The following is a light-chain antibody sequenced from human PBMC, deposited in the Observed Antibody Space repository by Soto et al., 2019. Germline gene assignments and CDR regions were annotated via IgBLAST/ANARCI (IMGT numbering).Light chain of an antibody. CDR1: QSVSSSY. V-gene: IGKV3-20*01. CDR3: QQYGSSPWT. J-gene: IGKJ1*01. Sequence: EIVLTQSPGTLSLSPGERATLSCRASQSVSSSYLAWYQQKPGQAPRLLIYGASSRATGIPDRFSGSGSGTAFTLNISRLEPEDFAVYYCQQYGSSPWTFGQGTKVEIK. CDR2: GAS.